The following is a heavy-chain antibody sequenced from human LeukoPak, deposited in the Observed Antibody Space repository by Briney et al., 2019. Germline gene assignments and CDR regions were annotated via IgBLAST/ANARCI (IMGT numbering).Heavy chain of an antibody. Sequence: GGSLRLSCAASGFTVSSNYMSWVRQAPGKGLEWVSAISGSGGSTYYADSVKGRFTISRDNSKNTLYLQMNSLRAEDTAVYYCAKDLKVTSSSSLDYWGQGTLVTVSS. D-gene: IGHD6-6*01. CDR3: AKDLKVTSSSSLDY. CDR2: ISGSGGST. J-gene: IGHJ4*02. V-gene: IGHV3-23*01. CDR1: GFTVSSNY.